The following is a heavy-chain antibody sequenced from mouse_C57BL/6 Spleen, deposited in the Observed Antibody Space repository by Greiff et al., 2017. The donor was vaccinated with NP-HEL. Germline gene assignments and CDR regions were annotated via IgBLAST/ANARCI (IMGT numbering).Heavy chain of an antibody. CDR3: VRGYGYDYAMDY. Sequence: EVKLVESGGGLVQPKGSLKLSCAASGFTFTTYAMHWVRQAPGQGLEWVARISSKSSNYATYYADSVKDRFTISRDDSQSMRYLQMNNLKTEDTAMYYYVRGYGYDYAMDYWGQGTSVTVSS. V-gene: IGHV10-3*01. D-gene: IGHD2-2*01. CDR1: GFTFTTYA. J-gene: IGHJ4*01. CDR2: ISSKSSNYAT.